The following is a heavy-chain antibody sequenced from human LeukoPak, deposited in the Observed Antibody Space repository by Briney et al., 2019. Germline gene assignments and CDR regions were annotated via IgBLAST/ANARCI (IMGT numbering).Heavy chain of an antibody. CDR2: IYTSGST. CDR3: ARDERTYFDWQGGGLYNWFDP. D-gene: IGHD3-9*01. CDR1: GGSINSYY. Sequence: SETLSLTCTVSGGSINSYYWSWIRQPAGKGLEWIGRIYTSGSTNYNPSLKSRVTMSVDTSKNQFSLKLSSVTAADTAVYYCARDERTYFDWQGGGLYNWFDPWGQGTLVTVSS. V-gene: IGHV4-4*07. J-gene: IGHJ5*02.